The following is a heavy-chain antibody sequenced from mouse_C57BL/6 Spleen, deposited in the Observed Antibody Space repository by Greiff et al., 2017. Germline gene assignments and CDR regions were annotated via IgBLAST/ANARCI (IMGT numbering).Heavy chain of an antibody. CDR1: GYTFTDYN. CDR3: ARAGSSGFYFDY. V-gene: IGHV1-22*01. Sequence: VQLQQSGPELVKPGASVKMSCKASGYTFTDYNMHWVKQSHGKSLEWIGYINPNNGGTSYNQKFKGKATLTVNKSSSTAYMELRSLTSEDSAVYYCARAGSSGFYFDYWGQGTTLTVSS. D-gene: IGHD3-2*02. CDR2: INPNNGGT. J-gene: IGHJ2*01.